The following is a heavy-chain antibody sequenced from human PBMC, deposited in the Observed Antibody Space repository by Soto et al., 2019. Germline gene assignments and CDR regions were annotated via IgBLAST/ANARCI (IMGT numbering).Heavy chain of an antibody. CDR2: ISAYNGNT. V-gene: IGHV1-18*01. J-gene: IGHJ6*02. Sequence: ASVKVSCKASGYTFTSYGISWVRQAPGQGLEWMGWISAYNGNTNYAQKLQGRVTMTTDTSTSTAYMELRSLRSDDTAVYYCARDTPTAVAGYYYYYGMDVWGQGXTVTVYS. CDR1: GYTFTSYG. CDR3: ARDTPTAVAGYYYYYGMDV. D-gene: IGHD6-19*01.